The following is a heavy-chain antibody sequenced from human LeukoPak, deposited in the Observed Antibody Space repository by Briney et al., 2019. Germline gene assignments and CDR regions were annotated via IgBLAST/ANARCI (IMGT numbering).Heavy chain of an antibody. CDR3: ASDLGYCSGGSCYRGDY. CDR2: IIPIFGTA. J-gene: IGHJ4*02. V-gene: IGHV1-69*13. Sequence: SVKVSCKASGGTFSSYAISWVRQAPGQGLEWMGGIIPIFGTANYAQKFQGGVTITADESTSTAYMELSSLRSEDTAVYYCASDLGYCSGGSCYRGDYWGQGTLVTVSS. D-gene: IGHD2-15*01. CDR1: GGTFSSYA.